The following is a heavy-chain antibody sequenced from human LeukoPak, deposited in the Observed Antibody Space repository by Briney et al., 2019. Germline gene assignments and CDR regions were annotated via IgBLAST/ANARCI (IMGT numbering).Heavy chain of an antibody. V-gene: IGHV1-18*01. CDR3: ARGPVGATYGGWFDP. Sequence: WASVKVSCKASGYTFTSYGISWVRQAPGQGLEWMGWISAYNGNTNYAQKLQGRVTMTTDTSTSTAYMELRSLRSDDTAVYYCARGPVGATYGGWFDPWGQGTLVTVSS. CDR1: GYTFTSYG. D-gene: IGHD1-26*01. J-gene: IGHJ5*02. CDR2: ISAYNGNT.